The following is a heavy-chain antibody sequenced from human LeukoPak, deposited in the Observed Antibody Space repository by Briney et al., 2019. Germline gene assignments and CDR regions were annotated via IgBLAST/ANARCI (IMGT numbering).Heavy chain of an antibody. J-gene: IGHJ4*02. CDR1: GGSFSGYY. CDR3: ARGLGEGYPDH. D-gene: IGHD5-12*01. CDR2: IFPGGRI. Sequence: SESLSLICAVHGGSFSGYYWTWMRQPPAKGPEWIGEIFPGGRINYNPSLQSRVTISGATSKNQFSLKMSSVTAAATAVYYCARGLGEGYPDHWGQGTVVTVSP. V-gene: IGHV4-34*01.